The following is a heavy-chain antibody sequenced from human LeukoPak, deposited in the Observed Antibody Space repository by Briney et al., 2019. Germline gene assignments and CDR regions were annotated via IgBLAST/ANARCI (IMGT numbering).Heavy chain of an antibody. Sequence: PGGSLRLSCAASGFTVSSNYMSWVRQAPGKGLEWVSVIYSGGSTYYADSVKGRFTISRDNSKNTLYLQMNSLRAEDTAVYYCARSGYDFWSGYGYYMDVWGKGTTVTVSS. CDR3: ARSGYDFWSGYGYYMDV. J-gene: IGHJ6*03. CDR1: GFTVSSNY. V-gene: IGHV3-53*01. CDR2: IYSGGST. D-gene: IGHD3-3*01.